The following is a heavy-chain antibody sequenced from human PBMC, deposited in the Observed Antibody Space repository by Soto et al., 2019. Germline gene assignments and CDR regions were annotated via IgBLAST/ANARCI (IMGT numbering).Heavy chain of an antibody. CDR3: TGHGFFTFDY. CDR2: INKDGSEV. V-gene: IGHV3-7*01. J-gene: IGHJ4*02. CDR1: GLIFRGHW. D-gene: IGHD4-17*01. Sequence: EVQLVESRGGLVQPGGSLRLSCAASGLIFRGHWMGWVRQAPGKGLEWVANINKDGSEVKYVDSVKGRFFASRDNANNSLYLPISSLGAENTAWYFGTGHGFFTFDYWGQGSLVTVSS.